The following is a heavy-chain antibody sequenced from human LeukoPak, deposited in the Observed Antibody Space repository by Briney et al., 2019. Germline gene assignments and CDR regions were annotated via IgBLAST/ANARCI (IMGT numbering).Heavy chain of an antibody. CDR3: ARSGYCSSTSCYNFDY. CDR1: GYSFTSYW. J-gene: IGHJ4*02. D-gene: IGHD2-2*02. CDR2: IYPGDSDT. Sequence: GESLKISCKGSGYSFTSYWIGWVRQMPGKGLEWVGIIYPGDSDTRYSPSFQGQVTISADKSISTAYLQWSSLKASDTAMYYCARSGYCSSTSCYNFDYWGQGTLVTVSS. V-gene: IGHV5-51*01.